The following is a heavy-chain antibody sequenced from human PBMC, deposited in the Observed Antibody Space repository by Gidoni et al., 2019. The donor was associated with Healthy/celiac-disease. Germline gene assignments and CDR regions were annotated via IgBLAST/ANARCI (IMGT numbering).Heavy chain of an antibody. CDR2: ISGSGGST. CDR1: GFTCSSYA. V-gene: IGHV3-23*01. Sequence: EVQLLEPGGGWVQPGGSLRLSCAASGFTCSSYAMSWVRQAPGKGLGWVSAISGSGGSTYYADAVKGRFTISRDNSKNTLYLQMNSLRAEDTAVYYCAKDWGYSSSGPIDYWGQGTLVTVSS. D-gene: IGHD6-13*01. J-gene: IGHJ4*02. CDR3: AKDWGYSSSGPIDY.